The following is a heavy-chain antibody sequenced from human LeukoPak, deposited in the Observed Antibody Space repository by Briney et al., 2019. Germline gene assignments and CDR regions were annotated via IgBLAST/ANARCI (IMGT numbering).Heavy chain of an antibody. CDR2: ISGSGGST. Sequence: GGSLRLSCAASGFTFSSYAMSWVRQAPGKGLEWVSAISGSGGSTYYADSVKGRFTISRDNSKNTLYLQMNSLRAEDTAVYYCAKYLRYNWNDVQDAYYYGMDVWGQGTTVTVSS. D-gene: IGHD1-1*01. V-gene: IGHV3-23*01. CDR1: GFTFSSYA. J-gene: IGHJ6*02. CDR3: AKYLRYNWNDVQDAYYYGMDV.